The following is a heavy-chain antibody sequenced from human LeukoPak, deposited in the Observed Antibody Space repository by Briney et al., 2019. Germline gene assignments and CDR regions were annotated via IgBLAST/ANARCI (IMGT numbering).Heavy chain of an antibody. Sequence: PGGSLRLSCAASGLTFNSYWMSWVRQAPGKGLEWVANIKHDGSERYYVDSVKSRFTISRDNAKNSLYLQMNSLRAEDTAVYYCGASTGYSYTKTWGQGTLVTVSS. CDR2: IKHDGSER. J-gene: IGHJ5*02. V-gene: IGHV3-7*03. D-gene: IGHD5-18*01. CDR1: GLTFNSYW. CDR3: GASTGYSYTKT.